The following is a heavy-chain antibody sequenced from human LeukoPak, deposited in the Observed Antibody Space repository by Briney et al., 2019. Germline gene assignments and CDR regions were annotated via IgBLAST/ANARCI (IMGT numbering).Heavy chain of an antibody. J-gene: IGHJ3*02. CDR2: IYHSGST. Sequence: SETLSLTCTVSGGSISSGGYYWSWIRQPPGKGLEWIGYIYHSGSTYYNPSLKSRVTISVDRSKNQFSLKLSSVTAADTAVYYCARDGRNYYDSSGYFGTDAFDIWGQGTMVTVSS. V-gene: IGHV4-30-2*01. CDR1: GGSISSGGYY. CDR3: ARDGRNYYDSSGYFGTDAFDI. D-gene: IGHD3-22*01.